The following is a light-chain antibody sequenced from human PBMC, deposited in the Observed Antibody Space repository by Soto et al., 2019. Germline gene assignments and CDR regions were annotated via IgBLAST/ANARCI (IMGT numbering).Light chain of an antibody. CDR2: EVS. V-gene: IGLV2-14*01. CDR1: SSDVCGYNY. CDR3: SSYTSSSTLEV. J-gene: IGLJ1*01. Sequence: QSVLTQPASVSGSPGQSITISCTGTSSDVCGYNYVSWYQQHPGKAPKLMIYEVSNRPSGVSNRFSGSKSGNTASLTISGLXAEDEADYYCSSYTSSSTLEVFGTGTKSPS.